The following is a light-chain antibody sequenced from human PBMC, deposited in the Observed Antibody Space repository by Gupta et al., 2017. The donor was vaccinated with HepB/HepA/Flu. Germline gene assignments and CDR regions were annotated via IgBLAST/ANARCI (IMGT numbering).Light chain of an antibody. CDR2: GAS. J-gene: IGKJ1*01. V-gene: IGKV3-20*01. CDR1: QSVSSSY. Sequence: EIVLTQSPGTLSLSPGERTTLSCRASQSVSSSYLAWYQQKPGQAPRLLIYGASSRATGIPDRFSGSGSVTYFTLTIIRLDPEEFAVYYCQQDSSSPWTFGQGTKVEIK. CDR3: QQDSSSPWT.